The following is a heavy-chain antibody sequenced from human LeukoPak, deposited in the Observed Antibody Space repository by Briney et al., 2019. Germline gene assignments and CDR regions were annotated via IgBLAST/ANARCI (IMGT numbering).Heavy chain of an antibody. CDR2: IIPIFGTA. CDR1: GGTFSSYA. V-gene: IGHV1-69*01. Sequence: GASVKVSCKASGGTFSSYAISWVRQAPGQGLEWMGGIIPIFGTANYAQKFQGRVTITADESTSTAYMELSSLRSEDTAVYYCARGDYSGYGNFDYWGQETLVTVSS. D-gene: IGHD5-12*01. J-gene: IGHJ4*02. CDR3: ARGDYSGYGNFDY.